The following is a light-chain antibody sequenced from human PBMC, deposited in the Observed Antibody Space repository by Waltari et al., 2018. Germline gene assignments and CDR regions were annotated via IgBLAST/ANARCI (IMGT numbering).Light chain of an antibody. Sequence: EIVMTQSPATLSVSPGERPTLPCRASQSVSSNLAWYQQKRGQAPRLLIYAASTRATGIPARFSGSGSGTEFTLTISSLQSEDFAVYYCQQYNNWPRTFGQGTKLEI. CDR2: AAS. J-gene: IGKJ2*02. V-gene: IGKV3D-15*01. CDR3: QQYNNWPRT. CDR1: QSVSSN.